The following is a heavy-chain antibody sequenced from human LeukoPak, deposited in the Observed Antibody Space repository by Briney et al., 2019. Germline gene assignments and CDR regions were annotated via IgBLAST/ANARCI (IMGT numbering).Heavy chain of an antibody. CDR2: ISSITSSYI. D-gene: IGHD4-23*01. J-gene: IGHJ4*02. Sequence: GGSLRLSCAASGFTFITYSMTWVRQAPGKGLEWVSSISSITSSYIHYADSVKGRFTISRDNAKNSLYLQMNSLRAEDTAVYYCARDFLDYGGNTIPHDYWGQGTLVTVSS. V-gene: IGHV3-21*04. CDR1: GFTFITYS. CDR3: ARDFLDYGGNTIPHDY.